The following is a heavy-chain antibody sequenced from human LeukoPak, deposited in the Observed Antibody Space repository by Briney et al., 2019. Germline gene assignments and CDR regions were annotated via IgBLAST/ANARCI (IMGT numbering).Heavy chain of an antibody. CDR2: IYNTGSA. CDR1: GGSISSGTHY. D-gene: IGHD2-15*01. V-gene: IGHV4-31*11. J-gene: IGHJ3*02. CDR3: ARDCSGGSCYGAFDI. Sequence: PSETLSLTCAVSGGSISSGTHYWNWIRQHPGQGLEWIGHIYNTGSAYYNPSLMSRVSISIDTSENQFSLKLSSVTAADTAVYYCARDCSGGSCYGAFDIWGQGTMVTVSS.